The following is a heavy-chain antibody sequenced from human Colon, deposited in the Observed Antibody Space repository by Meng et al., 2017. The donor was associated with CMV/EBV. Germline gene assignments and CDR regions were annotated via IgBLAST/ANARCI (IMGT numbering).Heavy chain of an antibody. CDR1: GFIFGDFS. J-gene: IGHJ5*02. CDR2: IKREIDGPTM. V-gene: IGHV3-15*01. CDR3: TTDPFHDYDDDNWFDR. Sequence: GESLKISCSTSGFIFGDFSMSWVRQAPGKGLEWVGRIKREIDGPTMDYAALVKGRFTISGDESKNTVYLQMNSLKIEDTAVYYCTTDPFHDYDDDNWFDRWGQGTLVTVSS. D-gene: IGHD4-17*01.